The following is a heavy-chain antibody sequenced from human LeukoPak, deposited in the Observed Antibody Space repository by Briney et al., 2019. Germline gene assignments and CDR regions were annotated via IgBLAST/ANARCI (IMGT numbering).Heavy chain of an antibody. Sequence: GGSLRLSCAASGFTFSSYGMHWVRQAPGKGLEWVAVISYDGSNKYYADSVKGRFTISRDNSKNTLYLQMNNLRAEDTAVYYCAGSLGPLTEYWGQGTLVTVSS. CDR2: ISYDGSNK. CDR1: GFTFSSYG. V-gene: IGHV3-30*03. D-gene: IGHD7-27*01. CDR3: AGSLGPLTEY. J-gene: IGHJ4*01.